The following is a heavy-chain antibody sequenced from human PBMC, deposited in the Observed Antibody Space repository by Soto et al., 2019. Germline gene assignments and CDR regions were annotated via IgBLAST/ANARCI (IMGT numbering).Heavy chain of an antibody. V-gene: IGHV1-2*04. CDR3: ARGPEIVGASVGIYYYGMDV. CDR2: INPNSGGT. J-gene: IGHJ6*02. D-gene: IGHD1-26*01. CDR1: GYTFTGYY. Sequence: ASVKVSCKASGYTFTGYYMHWVRQAPGQGLEWMGWINPNSGGTNYAQKFQGWVTMTRDTSISTAYMELSRLRSDDTAVYYCARGPEIVGASVGIYYYGMDVWGQGTTVPVSS.